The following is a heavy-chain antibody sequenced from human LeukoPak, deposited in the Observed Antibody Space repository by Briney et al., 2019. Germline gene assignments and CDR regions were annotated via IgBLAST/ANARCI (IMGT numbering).Heavy chain of an antibody. D-gene: IGHD1-14*01. Sequence: GGSLRLSCATSGFTFTTFWMHWVRQAPGKGLEWVAVISYDGSNKYYADSVKGRFTISRDNSKNTLYLQMNSLRAEDTAVYYCAKEVRTHRAFDIWGQGTMVTVSS. CDR3: AKEVRTHRAFDI. CDR2: ISYDGSNK. J-gene: IGHJ3*02. V-gene: IGHV3-30*18. CDR1: GFTFTTFW.